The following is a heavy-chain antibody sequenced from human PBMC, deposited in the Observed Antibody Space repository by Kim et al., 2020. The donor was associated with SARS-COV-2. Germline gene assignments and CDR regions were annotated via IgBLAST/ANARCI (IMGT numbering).Heavy chain of an antibody. D-gene: IGHD5-18*01. Sequence: GGSLRLSCAASGFTFSSYGMHWVRQAPGKGLEWVAVIWYDGSNKYYADSVKGRFTISRDNSKNTLYLQMNSLRAEDTAVYYCARDGLGYSYGGGNWFDPWGQGTLVTV. CDR3: ARDGLGYSYGGGNWFDP. CDR2: IWYDGSNK. V-gene: IGHV3-33*01. CDR1: GFTFSSYG. J-gene: IGHJ5*02.